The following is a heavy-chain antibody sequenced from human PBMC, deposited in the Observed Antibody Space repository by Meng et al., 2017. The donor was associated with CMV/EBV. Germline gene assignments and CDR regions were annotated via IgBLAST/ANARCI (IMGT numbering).Heavy chain of an antibody. D-gene: IGHD2-15*01. CDR3: ARDTPHNAFDP. J-gene: IGHJ5*02. V-gene: IGHV3-74*01. Sequence: GESLKISCAAPGFTFNNYWMHWVRQPPGGGLVWLSRVDDGGRDVIYADSVKGRFTVSRDNARNTIYLQMNDLRDEDTALYYCARDTPHNAFDPWGQGTPVTVSS. CDR1: GFTFNNYW. CDR2: VDDGGRDV.